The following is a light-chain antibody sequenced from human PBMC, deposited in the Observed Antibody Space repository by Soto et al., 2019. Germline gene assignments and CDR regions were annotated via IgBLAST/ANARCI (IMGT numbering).Light chain of an antibody. Sequence: QSVLTQPPSVSAAPGQKVTMSCSGGSSNIERNYVSWHQQVPGTAPKLLIYENDKRPSGVPDRFSGSKSGTSATLGITGLQTGDEADYYCGTWDSILSIFVFGTGTKVTVL. J-gene: IGLJ1*01. CDR3: GTWDSILSIFV. CDR2: END. V-gene: IGLV1-51*02. CDR1: SSNIERNY.